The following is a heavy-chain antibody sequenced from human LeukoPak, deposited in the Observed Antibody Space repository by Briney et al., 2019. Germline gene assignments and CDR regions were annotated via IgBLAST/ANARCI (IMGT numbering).Heavy chain of an antibody. Sequence: PGGSLRLSCAASGFTFSRYGMHWVRQAPGKGLEWVAVISYDGSNKYYADSVKRRFTISRDNSKNTLYLQMSSRRAEDTAVYYCAKGLWFGGMASEYVQHWGQGTLVTVSS. J-gene: IGHJ1*01. CDR2: ISYDGSNK. CDR1: GFTFSRYG. D-gene: IGHD3-10*01. CDR3: AKGLWFGGMASEYVQH. V-gene: IGHV3-30*18.